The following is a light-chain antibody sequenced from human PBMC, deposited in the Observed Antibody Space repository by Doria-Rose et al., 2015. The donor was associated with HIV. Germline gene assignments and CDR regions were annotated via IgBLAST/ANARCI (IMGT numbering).Light chain of an antibody. CDR2: DGS. V-gene: IGKV3-20*01. Sequence: TQSPGTLSLSPGERATLSCRASQSSSSTYLAWYQQKPGQAPSLLIYDGSTSATGIPDRLSASGSGTDFTLTINRLEPEDFALYYCHQYGTSWTFGQGTKVEI. CDR1: QSSSSTY. J-gene: IGKJ1*01. CDR3: HQYGTSWT.